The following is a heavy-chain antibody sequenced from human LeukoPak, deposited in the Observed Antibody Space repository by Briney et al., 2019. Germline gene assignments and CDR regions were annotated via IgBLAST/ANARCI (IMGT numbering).Heavy chain of an antibody. Sequence: PGGSLRLSCAASGFRFNTYWMSWVRQAPGKGLEWVANIKQDGNEKYYADSVKGRFTISRDNGKNSLDLQMNSLRADDTAVYYCARGGRSVGYSYGYGGQRDSHNDYWGQGTLVTVSS. J-gene: IGHJ4*02. CDR2: IKQDGNEK. D-gene: IGHD5-18*01. CDR3: ARGGRSVGYSYGYGGQRDSHNDY. V-gene: IGHV3-7*01. CDR1: GFRFNTYW.